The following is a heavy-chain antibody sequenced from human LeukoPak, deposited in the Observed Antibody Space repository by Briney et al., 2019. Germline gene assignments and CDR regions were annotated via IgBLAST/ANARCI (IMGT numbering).Heavy chain of an antibody. CDR3: AKDQDTAIVFDY. V-gene: IGHV3-30*02. CDR1: GFTFSSYG. D-gene: IGHD5-18*01. J-gene: IGHJ4*02. CDR2: IRYDGSNK. Sequence: GGSLRLSCAASGFTFSSYGMHWVRQARGKGLEWVAFIRYDGSNKYYADSVKGRFTISRDNSKNTLYLQMNSLRAEDTAVYYCAKDQDTAIVFDYWGQGTLVTVS.